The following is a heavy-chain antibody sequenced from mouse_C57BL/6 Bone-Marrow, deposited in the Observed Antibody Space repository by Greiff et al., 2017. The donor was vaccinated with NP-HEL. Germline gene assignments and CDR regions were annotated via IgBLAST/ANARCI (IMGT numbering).Heavy chain of an antibody. J-gene: IGHJ2*01. Sequence: LVESGGGFVKPGGFLKPSCAASGFPFRSYNMSWVRPTSEKGPEWGATICGGGGNTYYPDSVKGRFTISRDNAKNTLYLQMSSLRSEDTALYYCAGYNYWGQGTTLTVSS. V-gene: IGHV5-9*01. CDR3: AGYNY. CDR2: ICGGGGNT. CDR1: GFPFRSYN.